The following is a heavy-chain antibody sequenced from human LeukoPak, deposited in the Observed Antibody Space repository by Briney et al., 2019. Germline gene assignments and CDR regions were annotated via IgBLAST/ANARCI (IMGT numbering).Heavy chain of an antibody. Sequence: ASVTVSCTASGGTFSSYAISWVRQAPGQGLEWMGGIIPIFGTANYAQKFQGRVTITADESTSTAYMELSSLRSEDTAVYYCAREAPRAYYYDSSGSYSYWGQGTLVTVSS. CDR2: IIPIFGTA. J-gene: IGHJ4*02. CDR1: GGTFSSYA. D-gene: IGHD3-22*01. CDR3: AREAPRAYYYDSSGSYSY. V-gene: IGHV1-69*13.